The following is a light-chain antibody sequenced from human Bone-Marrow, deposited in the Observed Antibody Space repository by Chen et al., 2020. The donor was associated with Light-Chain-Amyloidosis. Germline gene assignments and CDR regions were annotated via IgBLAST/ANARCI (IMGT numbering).Light chain of an antibody. J-gene: IGLJ1*01. CDR3: SSYTITNTLV. Sequence: QSALTQPASVPVSPGQSITISCTRTSSDVGGDNHVSWYQQHPDKAPKLMIYEVTNRPSWVPDRFSGSKSDNTASLTISGLQTEDEADYFCSSYTITNTLVFGSGTRVTVL. CDR2: EVT. CDR1: SSDVGGDNH. V-gene: IGLV2-14*01.